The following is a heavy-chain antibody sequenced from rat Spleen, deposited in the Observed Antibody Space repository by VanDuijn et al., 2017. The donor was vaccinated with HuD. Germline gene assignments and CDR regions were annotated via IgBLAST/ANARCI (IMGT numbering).Heavy chain of an antibody. Sequence: EVQLVESGGGLVQPGRSLKLSCAASGFTFSDYYMAWVRQAPKKGLEWVASISYEGSSTYYGDSVKGRFTISRDNAKSTLYLQMNSLRSEDTATYYCASLNTYRDYWGQGVMVTVSS. CDR3: ASLNTYRDY. CDR1: GFTFSDYY. D-gene: IGHD2-1*01. J-gene: IGHJ2*01. CDR2: ISYEGSST. V-gene: IGHV5-22*01.